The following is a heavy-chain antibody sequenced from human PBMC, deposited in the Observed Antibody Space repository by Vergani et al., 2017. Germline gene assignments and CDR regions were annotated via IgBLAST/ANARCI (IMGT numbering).Heavy chain of an antibody. V-gene: IGHV3-72*01. CDR3: VRDQVTMLRGSDALDI. CDR1: GFIFSDHY. D-gene: IGHD3-10*01. J-gene: IGHJ3*02. CDR2: IRNKANDYTT. Sequence: EVQLVQSGGALVQPGGSLRLSCAASGFIFSDHYMDWVRQAPGKGLEWVGRIRNKANDYTTQYAASVKGRFTISRDDSKSIAYLQMNNLQTEDTAMYYCVRDQVTMLRGSDALDIWGQGTMVTVSS.